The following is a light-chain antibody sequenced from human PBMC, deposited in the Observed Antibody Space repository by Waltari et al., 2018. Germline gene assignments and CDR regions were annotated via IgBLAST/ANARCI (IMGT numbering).Light chain of an antibody. J-gene: IGKJ1*01. CDR2: GAA. CDR3: QQYNNWLWT. CDR1: QSVSNN. V-gene: IGKV3-15*01. Sequence: ERVMTQSPATLSVSPGERTTLSCRASQSVSNNLAWYQQKPGQAPRLLIYGAATRATDIPARFSGSESGTEFTLTISSLQSEDFAVYYCQQYNNWLWTFGQGTKVEVK.